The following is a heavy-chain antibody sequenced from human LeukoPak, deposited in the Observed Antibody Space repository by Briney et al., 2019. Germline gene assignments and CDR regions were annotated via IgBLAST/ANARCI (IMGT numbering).Heavy chain of an antibody. CDR3: MRDPRTTKNAFDI. V-gene: IGHV1-2*02. J-gene: IGHJ3*02. CDR1: GYTFTDYY. CDR2: INPNSGGT. Sequence: GASVKVYCKASGYTFTDYYMHWVRQAPGQGLQWMGWINPNSGGTNYAQKFQGRVTMTRDTSINTAYMDLNWLTSDDTAVYYCMRDPRTTKNAFDIWGQGTMVTVSS. D-gene: IGHD4-11*01.